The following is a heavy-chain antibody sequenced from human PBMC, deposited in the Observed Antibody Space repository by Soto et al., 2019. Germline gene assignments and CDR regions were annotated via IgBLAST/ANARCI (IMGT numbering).Heavy chain of an antibody. D-gene: IGHD4-17*01. J-gene: IGHJ4*02. CDR2: VYYSGST. Sequence: QVQLQESGPGLVKPSETLSLTCTVSGASLTHYYWIWIRQPPGKGLEWIGYVYYSGSTNYNPSLKSRVTISVDTSKNQFSLKLSSVTAADTAVYYCARHGGLYGDFSFDYWGQGTLVTVSS. CDR3: ARHGGLYGDFSFDY. CDR1: GASLTHYY. V-gene: IGHV4-59*08.